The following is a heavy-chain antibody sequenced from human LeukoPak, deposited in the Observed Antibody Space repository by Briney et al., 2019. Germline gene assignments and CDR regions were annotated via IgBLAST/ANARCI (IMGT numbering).Heavy chain of an antibody. Sequence: GESLKISCKGSGYRFTNYWIGWVRQMPGKGLEWMGIIYPGDSDTRYSPSFQGQVTISADKSISTAYVQWSSLKASDTAMYYCAIRYSGSYNDYWGQGTLVTVSS. CDR2: IYPGDSDT. CDR3: AIRYSGSYNDY. CDR1: GYRFTNYW. V-gene: IGHV5-51*01. J-gene: IGHJ4*02. D-gene: IGHD1-26*01.